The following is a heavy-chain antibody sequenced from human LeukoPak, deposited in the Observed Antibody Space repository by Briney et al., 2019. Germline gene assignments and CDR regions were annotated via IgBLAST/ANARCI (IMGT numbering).Heavy chain of an antibody. CDR3: ARDHGDIVATIENY. Sequence: ASVKVSCKASGYTFTSYGISWVRQAPGQGLEWMGWINPNSGGTNYAQKFQGRVTMTRDTSISTAYMELSRLRSDDTAVYYCARDHGDIVATIENYWGQGTLVTVSS. V-gene: IGHV1-2*02. D-gene: IGHD5-12*01. CDR1: GYTFTSYG. CDR2: INPNSGGT. J-gene: IGHJ4*02.